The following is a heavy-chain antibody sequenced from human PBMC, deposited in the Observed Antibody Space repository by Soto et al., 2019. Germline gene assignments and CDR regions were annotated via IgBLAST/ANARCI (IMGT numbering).Heavy chain of an antibody. CDR3: AKELHSTSGRPFDY. J-gene: IGHJ4*02. Sequence: QVQLVESGGGVVQPGRSLRLSCAASGFTFSSYGMHWVRQAPGKGLEWVAVISYDGSNKYYADSVKGRFTISRDNSKNTLYLQMNSLRAEDTAVYYCAKELHSTSGRPFDYWGQGTLVTVSS. V-gene: IGHV3-30*18. D-gene: IGHD3-10*01. CDR2: ISYDGSNK. CDR1: GFTFSSYG.